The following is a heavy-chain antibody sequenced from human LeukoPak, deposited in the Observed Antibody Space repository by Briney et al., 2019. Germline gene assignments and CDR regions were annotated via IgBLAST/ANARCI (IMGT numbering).Heavy chain of an antibody. CDR1: GGSISSYY. D-gene: IGHD3-10*01. CDR3: ARDGLSVYYYGSGSFPFDY. V-gene: IGHV4-59*01. J-gene: IGHJ4*02. Sequence: WETLSLTCTVSGGSISSYYWSWIRQPPGKGLDGIGYIYYSGSTNYNPSLKSRVTISVDTSKNQFSLKLSSVTAADTAVYYCARDGLSVYYYGSGSFPFDYWGQGTLVTVSS. CDR2: IYYSGST.